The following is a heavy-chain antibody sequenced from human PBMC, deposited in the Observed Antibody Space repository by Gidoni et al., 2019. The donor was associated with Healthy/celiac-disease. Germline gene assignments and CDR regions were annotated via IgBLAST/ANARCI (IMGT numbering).Heavy chain of an antibody. J-gene: IGHJ4*02. CDR1: GGSISSGGYY. Sequence: QVQLQESGPGLVKPSQTLSLTCTVAGGSISSGGYYWSWIRQHPGKGLEWIGYIYYSGSTYYNPSLKSRVTISVDTSKNQFSLKLSSVTAADTAVYYCARDSTLGGHREFDYWGQGTLVTVSS. V-gene: IGHV4-31*03. D-gene: IGHD2-15*01. CDR2: IYYSGST. CDR3: ARDSTLGGHREFDY.